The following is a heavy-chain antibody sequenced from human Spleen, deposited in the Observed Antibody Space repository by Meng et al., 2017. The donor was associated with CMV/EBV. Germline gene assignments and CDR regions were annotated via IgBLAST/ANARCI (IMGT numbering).Heavy chain of an antibody. CDR3: ARDLGYCTNGVCYSFDY. V-gene: IGHV1-46*01. CDR2: INPSGGYT. D-gene: IGHD2-8*01. J-gene: IGHJ4*02. Sequence: ASVKVSCKASGYTFTSYYMHWVRQAPGQGLEWMGIINPSGGYTSYAQKFRGRVTMTRDTSTNTVYMELSSLRSEDTAVYYCARDLGYCTNGVCYSFDYWGQGTLVTVSS. CDR1: GYTFTSYY.